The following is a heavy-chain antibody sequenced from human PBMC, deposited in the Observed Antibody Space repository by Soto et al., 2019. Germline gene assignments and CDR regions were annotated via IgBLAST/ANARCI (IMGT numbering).Heavy chain of an antibody. CDR2: IYHSGST. V-gene: IGHV4-30-2*01. CDR3: ARGYSGYSSGWYSIRFAP. CDR1: GGSISSGGYS. J-gene: IGHJ5*02. Sequence: SETLSLTCAVSGGSISSGGYSWSWIRQPPGKGLEWIGYIYHSGSTYYNPSLKSRVTISVDRSKNQFSLKLSSVTAADTAVYYCARGYSGYSSGWYSIRFAPWGQGTLVTVSS. D-gene: IGHD6-19*01.